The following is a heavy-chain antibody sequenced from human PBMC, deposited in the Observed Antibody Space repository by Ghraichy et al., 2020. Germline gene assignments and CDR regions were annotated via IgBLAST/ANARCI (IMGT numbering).Heavy chain of an antibody. D-gene: IGHD2-21*01. CDR2: IKADGSER. Sequence: GGSLRLSCTVSGFTFRTYWIFWVRQAPGKGLEWVANIKADGSERYYVDSVKGRFTISRDNTKNSVLLQMNSLRVEDAAVYYCGGARDDCGGGSCHYYDSWGQGTLVTVSS. CDR3: GGARDDCGGGSCHYYDS. J-gene: IGHJ4*02. CDR1: GFTFRTYW. V-gene: IGHV3-7*04.